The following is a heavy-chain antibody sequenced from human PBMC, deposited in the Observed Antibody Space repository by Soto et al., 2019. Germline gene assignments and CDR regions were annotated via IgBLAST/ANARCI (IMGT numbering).Heavy chain of an antibody. Sequence: PGGSLRLSCVVSGFTFSSSEMNWVRLAPGKGLEWVSYISSSGSTVYHADSVEGRLTISRDNAKQSLYLQMNSLRAEDTAVYYCARDLRDRHWQIDYWGQGTLVTVSS. CDR2: ISSSGSTV. CDR1: GFTFSSSE. CDR3: ARDLRDRHWQIDY. V-gene: IGHV3-48*03. D-gene: IGHD1-1*01. J-gene: IGHJ4*02.